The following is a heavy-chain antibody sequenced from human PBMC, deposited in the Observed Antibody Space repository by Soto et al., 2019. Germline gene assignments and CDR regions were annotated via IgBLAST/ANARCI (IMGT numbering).Heavy chain of an antibody. J-gene: IGHJ4*01. CDR3: VRKYPGTRPFDY. CDR1: GFTFNSYA. D-gene: IGHD2-2*01. V-gene: IGHV3-23*01. Sequence: WGSLRISCAASGFTFNSYAMNWVRQAPGKGLAWVSAIGTDGNTYYANSVKGRFTISRDNSRTTLYLQMNSLRVEDTALYYCVRKYPGTRPFDYWGQGTLVTV. CDR2: IGTDGNT.